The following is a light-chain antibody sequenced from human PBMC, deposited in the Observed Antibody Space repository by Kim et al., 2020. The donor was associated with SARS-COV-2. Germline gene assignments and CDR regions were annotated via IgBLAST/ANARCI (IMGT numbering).Light chain of an antibody. CDR3: QQYNNWPPYT. Sequence: EIVMTQSPATLSVSPGERATLSCRASQSVNTNLAWYQQQPGQAPRLLIYSASTRATGIPARFSGSGSGTEFTLTISSLQSEDFAVHYCQQYNNWPPYTFGQGTKLEI. V-gene: IGKV3-15*01. CDR2: SAS. J-gene: IGKJ2*01. CDR1: QSVNTN.